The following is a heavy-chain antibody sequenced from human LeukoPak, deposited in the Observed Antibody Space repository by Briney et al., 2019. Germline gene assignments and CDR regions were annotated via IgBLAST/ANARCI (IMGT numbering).Heavy chain of an antibody. V-gene: IGHV3-23*01. J-gene: IGHJ5*02. CDR2: ISGSGGST. Sequence: PGGSLRLSCAASGFTFSSYAMSWVRQAPGKGLEWVSAISGSGGSTYYADSVKGRFTISRDNSKNTLYLQLNSLRAEDTAVSYCPKEGGRSSSSGNSFDHWGQGTLVTVSS. D-gene: IGHD6-6*01. CDR1: GFTFSSYA. CDR3: PKEGGRSSSSGNSFDH.